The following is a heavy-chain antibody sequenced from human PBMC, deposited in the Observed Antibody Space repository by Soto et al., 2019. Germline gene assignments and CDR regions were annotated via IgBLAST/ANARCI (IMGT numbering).Heavy chain of an antibody. Sequence: QVQLVESGGGVVQPGRSLRLSCAASGFTFSSYGVHWVRQAPGKGLEWVAVISYDGSNKHYADSVKGRFTISRDNSKNTLDLQMNSLRVEDTAVYYCAKDTYYYDRSGYYTYDSWGQGTLVTVSS. J-gene: IGHJ4*02. CDR1: GFTFSSYG. V-gene: IGHV3-30*18. D-gene: IGHD3-22*01. CDR3: AKDTYYYDRSGYYTYDS. CDR2: ISYDGSNK.